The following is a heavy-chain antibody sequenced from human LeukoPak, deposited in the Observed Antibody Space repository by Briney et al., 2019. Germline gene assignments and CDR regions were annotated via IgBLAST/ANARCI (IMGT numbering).Heavy chain of an antibody. D-gene: IGHD1-20*01. J-gene: IGHJ4*02. CDR3: ATIPYNWNYGDY. Sequence: PGGSLRLSCAASGFTFSSYAMSWVRQAPGKGLEWVSTISGSGGSSYYADSVKGRFTISRDNSKNTLYLQMNSLRAEDTAVYYCATIPYNWNYGDYWGQGTLVTVPS. CDR2: ISGSGGSS. V-gene: IGHV3-23*01. CDR1: GFTFSSYA.